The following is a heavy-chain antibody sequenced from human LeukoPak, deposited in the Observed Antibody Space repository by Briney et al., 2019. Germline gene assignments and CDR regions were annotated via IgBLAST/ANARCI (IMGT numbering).Heavy chain of an antibody. CDR3: ARGQFDYGDYENWFDP. Sequence: ASVKVSCKASGGTFSSYAISWVRQAPGQGLEWMGRIIPILGIANYAQKFQGRVTITADKSTSTAHMELSSLRSEDTAVYYCARGQFDYGDYENWFDPWGQGTLVTVSS. V-gene: IGHV1-69*04. J-gene: IGHJ5*02. D-gene: IGHD4-17*01. CDR2: IIPILGIA. CDR1: GGTFSSYA.